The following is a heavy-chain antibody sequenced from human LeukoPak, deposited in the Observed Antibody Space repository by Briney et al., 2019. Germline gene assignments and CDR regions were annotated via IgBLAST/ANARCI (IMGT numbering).Heavy chain of an antibody. CDR2: IKQDGSEK. D-gene: IGHD3-22*01. CDR3: ARGGWDMIVLDFDY. CDR1: GFTFSSYW. J-gene: IGHJ4*02. Sequence: AGGSLRLSCAASGFTFSSYWMSWVRQAPGKGLEWVANIKQDGSEKYYVDSVKGRFTISRDNAKNSLYLQMNSLRAEDTAVYYCARGGWDMIVLDFDYWGQGTLVTVSS. V-gene: IGHV3-7*03.